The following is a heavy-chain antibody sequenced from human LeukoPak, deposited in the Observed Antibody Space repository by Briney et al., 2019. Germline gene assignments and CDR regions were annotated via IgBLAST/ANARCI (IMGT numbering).Heavy chain of an antibody. J-gene: IGHJ4*02. D-gene: IGHD3-10*01. CDR3: ARDLGGGSNSFDY. V-gene: IGHV1-2*02. CDR1: GYTFTGYY. Sequence: GASVKVSCKASGYTFTGYYMHWVRQAPGQGLEWMGWINPNSGGTNYAQKFQGRVTMTRDTSIITAYMELSRLIFDDTAVYYCARDLGGGSNSFDYWGQGTLVSVSS. CDR2: INPNSGGT.